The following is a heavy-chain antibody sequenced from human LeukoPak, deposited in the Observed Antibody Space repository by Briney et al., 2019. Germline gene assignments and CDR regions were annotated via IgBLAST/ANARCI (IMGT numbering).Heavy chain of an antibody. Sequence: ASVKVSCKASGGTFSSYAISWVRQAPGQGLEWMGGIIPIFGTANYAQKFQGRVTITTDESTSTAYMELSSLRSEDTAVYYCARAYTAMVLREYYFDYWGQGTLVTVSS. D-gene: IGHD5-18*01. CDR3: ARAYTAMVLREYYFDY. CDR2: IIPIFGTA. CDR1: GGTFSSYA. V-gene: IGHV1-69*05. J-gene: IGHJ4*02.